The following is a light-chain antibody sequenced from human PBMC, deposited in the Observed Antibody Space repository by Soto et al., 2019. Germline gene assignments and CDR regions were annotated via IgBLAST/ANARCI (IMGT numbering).Light chain of an antibody. Sequence: QSVLTQPASVSGSPGQAITISCTGTTSDVGGYNYVSWYQQYPGKAPKLIISEVINRPSGVSDRFSGSKSGYTASLTISGLQPEDEADYYRSSYTTRDNLVFGAGTKVTVL. CDR2: EVI. V-gene: IGLV2-14*01. CDR1: TSDVGGYNY. J-gene: IGLJ1*01. CDR3: SSYTTRDNLV.